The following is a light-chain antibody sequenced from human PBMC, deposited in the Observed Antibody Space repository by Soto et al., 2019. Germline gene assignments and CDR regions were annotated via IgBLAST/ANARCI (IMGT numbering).Light chain of an antibody. CDR1: QSVAGSY. Sequence: IVGTRSPGTLSLSPWERATLSCRASQSVAGSYLAWYQQKPGQAPSLLMHGASSRATGIPERFSGSGSGTDFTLTISRLEPEDFAVYYCQQYGSSPRTVGQGTKVDIK. CDR2: GAS. CDR3: QQYGSSPRT. J-gene: IGKJ1*01. V-gene: IGKV3-20*01.